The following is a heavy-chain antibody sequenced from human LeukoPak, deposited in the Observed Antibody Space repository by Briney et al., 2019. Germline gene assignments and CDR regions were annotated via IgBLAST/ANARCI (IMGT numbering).Heavy chain of an antibody. D-gene: IGHD3-22*01. J-gene: IGHJ4*02. V-gene: IGHV3-33*01. CDR3: ATERTYDSSGYSLSADY. Sequence: PGGSLRLSCAASGFTFRSYGMHWVRQAPGKGLEWVAVIWYDGSNKYYADSVKGRFTISRDNSKNTLYLQMNSLRAEDTAVYYCATERTYDSSGYSLSADYWGQGTLVTVSS. CDR1: GFTFRSYG. CDR2: IWYDGSNK.